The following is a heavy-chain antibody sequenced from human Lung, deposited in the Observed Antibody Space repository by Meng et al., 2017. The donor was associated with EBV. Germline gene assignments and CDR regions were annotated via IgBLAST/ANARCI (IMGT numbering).Heavy chain of an antibody. D-gene: IGHD4-23*01. Sequence: QGQLQGSGPGLVKPSGTLSLTGAGSGGSISSSNWWSWVRQPPGKGLEWIGEIYHSGSTNYNPSLKSRVTISVDKSKNQFSLKLSSVTAADTAVYYCARDEGGNSERGFQHWGQGTLVTVSS. CDR1: GGSISSSNW. J-gene: IGHJ1*01. CDR2: IYHSGST. V-gene: IGHV4-4*02. CDR3: ARDEGGNSERGFQH.